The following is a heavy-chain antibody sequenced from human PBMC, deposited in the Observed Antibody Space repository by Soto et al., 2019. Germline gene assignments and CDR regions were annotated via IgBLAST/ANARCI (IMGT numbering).Heavy chain of an antibody. V-gene: IGHV3-73*01. J-gene: IGHJ4*02. D-gene: IGHD1-26*01. CDR1: GFTFSSSA. CDR2: IRSKANSYAT. Sequence: GGSLRLSCAASGFTFSSSAMHWVRQASGKGLEWVGRIRSKANSYATAYAASVKGRSTISRDDSKNTAYLQMNSLKTEDTAVYYCTRLKVGATTYDYWGQGTLVTVSS. CDR3: TRLKVGATTYDY.